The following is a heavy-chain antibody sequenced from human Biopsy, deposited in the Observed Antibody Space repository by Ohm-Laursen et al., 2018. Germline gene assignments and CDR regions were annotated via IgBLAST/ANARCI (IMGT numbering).Heavy chain of an antibody. CDR3: ARRGSGGRSFDY. CDR1: GASISAYY. Sequence: SDTLSLTCTVSGASISAYYWSWIRQPPGKGLEWIGYLYYSGSTNYNPSLKSRVTISGDTSKNQFSLKLGSVTVADTAVFYCARRGSGGRSFDYWGQGSLVTVSS. J-gene: IGHJ4*02. CDR2: LYYSGST. D-gene: IGHD2-15*01. V-gene: IGHV4-59*08.